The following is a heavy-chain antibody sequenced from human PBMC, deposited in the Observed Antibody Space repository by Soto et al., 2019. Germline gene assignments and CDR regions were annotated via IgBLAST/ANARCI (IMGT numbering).Heavy chain of an antibody. CDR2: IIPIFGTA. V-gene: IGHV1-69*01. CDR3: ARAAGEGSSIPDYYYYGMDV. CDR1: GGTCSSYA. J-gene: IGHJ6*02. Sequence: QVQLVQSGAEVKKPGSSVKVSCKASGGTCSSYAISWVRQAPGQGLEWMGGIIPIFGTANYAQKFQGRVTITADESTSTAYMELSSLRSEDTAVYYCARAAGEGSSIPDYYYYGMDVWGQGTTVTVSS. D-gene: IGHD6-13*01.